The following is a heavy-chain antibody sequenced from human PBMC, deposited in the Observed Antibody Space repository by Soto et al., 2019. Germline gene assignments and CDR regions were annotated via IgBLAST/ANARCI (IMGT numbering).Heavy chain of an antibody. CDR3: ARSYCSGGSCYSVVAY. D-gene: IGHD2-15*01. J-gene: IGHJ4*02. CDR2: IYYSGST. CDR1: GGSISSYY. V-gene: IGHV4-39*01. Sequence: PSETLSLTCTISGGSISSYYWSWIRQPPGKGLEWIGSIYYSGSTYYNPSLKSRVTISVDTSKNQFSLKLSSVTAADTAVYYCARSYCSGGSCYSVVAYWGQGTLVTVSS.